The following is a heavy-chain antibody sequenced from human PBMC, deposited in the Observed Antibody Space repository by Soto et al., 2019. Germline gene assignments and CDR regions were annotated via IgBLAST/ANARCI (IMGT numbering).Heavy chain of an antibody. CDR1: GGSISSGDYY. V-gene: IGHV4-30-4*01. D-gene: IGHD3-3*01. CDR2: VFYTGSAY. Sequence: SETLSLTCTVSGGSISSGDYYWSWIRQPPGKGLEWIGYVFYTGSAYYYNPSLKSRVTISVDTSKNQFSLKLSSVTAADTAVYYCARDSVRFRAAFAYWGQGTLVPVSS. CDR3: ARDSVRFRAAFAY. J-gene: IGHJ4*02.